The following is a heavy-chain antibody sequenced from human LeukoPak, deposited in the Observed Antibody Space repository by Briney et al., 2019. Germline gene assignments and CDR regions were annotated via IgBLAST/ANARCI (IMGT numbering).Heavy chain of an antibody. CDR3: ARALAYCGGDCYSGLDY. CDR1: GFTFSSYA. D-gene: IGHD2-21*02. Sequence: GGSLRLSCAASGFTFSSYAMHWVRQAPGKGLEYVSAISSNGGSTYYANSVKGRFTISRDNSKNTLYLQMGSLRAEGMAVYYCARALAYCGGDCYSGLDYWGQGTLVTVSS. V-gene: IGHV3-64*01. J-gene: IGHJ4*02. CDR2: ISSNGGST.